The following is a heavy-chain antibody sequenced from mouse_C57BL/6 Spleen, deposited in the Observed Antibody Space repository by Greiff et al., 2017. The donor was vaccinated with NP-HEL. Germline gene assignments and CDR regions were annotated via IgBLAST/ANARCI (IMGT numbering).Heavy chain of an antibody. Sequence: QVQLQQPGAELVMPGASVKLSCKASGYTFTSYWMHWVKQRPGQGLEWIGEIDPSDSFTNYNQKFKGKSTLTVDKSSSTAYMQLSSLTSEDSAVYYCARRWALDAMDYWGQGTSVTVSS. J-gene: IGHJ4*01. CDR3: ARRWALDAMDY. CDR1: GYTFTSYW. V-gene: IGHV1-69*01. CDR2: IDPSDSFT. D-gene: IGHD2-3*01.